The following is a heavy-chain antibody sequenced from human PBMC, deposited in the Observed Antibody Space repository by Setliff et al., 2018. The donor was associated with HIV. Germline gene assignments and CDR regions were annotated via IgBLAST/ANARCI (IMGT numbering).Heavy chain of an antibody. Sequence: YCMEWFRQHPGKGLEWIGYVYYSGSTYYNPSLKSRLTISVDTSKNQFSLKLSSVTAADTAVYYCARDLVAALDIWGQGTMVTVSS. CDR3: ARDLVAALDI. CDR1: YC. D-gene: IGHD2-8*02. CDR2: VYYSGST. J-gene: IGHJ3*02. V-gene: IGHV4-31*02.